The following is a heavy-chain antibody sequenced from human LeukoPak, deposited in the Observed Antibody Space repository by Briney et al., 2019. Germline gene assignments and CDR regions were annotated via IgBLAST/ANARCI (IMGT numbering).Heavy chain of an antibody. CDR3: ARHSHYYDSSGQFDY. V-gene: IGHV4-59*08. Sequence: SETLSLTCTVSGGSISSYYWSWIRQPPGKGLEWIGYIYYSGSTNYNPPLKSRVTISVDTSKNQFSLKLSSVTAADTAVYYCARHSHYYDSSGQFDYWGQGTLVTVSS. D-gene: IGHD3-22*01. CDR2: IYYSGST. CDR1: GGSISSYY. J-gene: IGHJ4*02.